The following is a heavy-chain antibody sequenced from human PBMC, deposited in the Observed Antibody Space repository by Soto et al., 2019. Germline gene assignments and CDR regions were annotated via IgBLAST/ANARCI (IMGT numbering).Heavy chain of an antibody. CDR2: INHSGST. D-gene: IGHD4-4*01. V-gene: IGHV4-34*01. Sequence: QVQLQQWGAGLLKPSETLSLTCAVYGGSFSGYYWSWIRQPPGKGLEWIGEINHSGSTNYNPSLKSRVTMSVDTSKNQFSLKLSSVTAADRAVYYCARGFYSSYVFGGGGGYYMDVWGKGTTVTVSS. CDR1: GGSFSGYY. J-gene: IGHJ6*03. CDR3: ARGFYSSYVFGGGGGYYMDV.